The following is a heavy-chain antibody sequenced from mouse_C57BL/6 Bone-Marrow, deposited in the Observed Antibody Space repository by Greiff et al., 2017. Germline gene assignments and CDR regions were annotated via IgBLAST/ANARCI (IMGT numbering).Heavy chain of an antibody. D-gene: IGHD1-2*01. J-gene: IGHJ1*03. CDR3: AREGCYGVSGPLYFDV. Sequence: VQLQQSGPGLVQPSQSLSITCTVSGFSLTSYGVHWVRQSPGQGLEWLGVIWSGGSTDYYAAFISSLSISKDNSKRQVFFKMNRLQTDDTAVYYCAREGCYGVSGPLYFDVWGTGTTVTVSS. V-gene: IGHV2-2*01. CDR2: IWSGGST. CDR1: GFSLTSYG.